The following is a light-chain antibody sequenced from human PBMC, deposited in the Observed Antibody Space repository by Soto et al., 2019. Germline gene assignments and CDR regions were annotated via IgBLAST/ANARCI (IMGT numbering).Light chain of an antibody. CDR3: QLYGISPH. J-gene: IGKJ5*01. Sequence: IVLTQSPATLSLSPGERATLSCRASQSVSGYLAWYQQKPGQAPRLLIYDVSSRATGIPARFSGSGSGTDFTLTINRLEPEDFAVYYCQLYGISPHFGQGTRLEIK. CDR2: DVS. CDR1: QSVSGY. V-gene: IGKV3-11*01.